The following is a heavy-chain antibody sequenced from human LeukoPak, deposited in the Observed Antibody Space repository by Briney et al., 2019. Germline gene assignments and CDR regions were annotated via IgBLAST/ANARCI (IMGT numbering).Heavy chain of an antibody. CDR1: DGSMRSHY. V-gene: IGHV4-59*11. CDR2: IYYSGST. Sequence: SETLSLTCTVSDGSMRSHYWSWIRRPPGKGLEWIGYIYYSGSTNYNPALKSRVTISVDTSTNQFSLKLNSVTAAGTAIYYCARYFYYDSSTYYAYMDVWGKGTTVTVSS. CDR3: ARYFYYDSSTYYAYMDV. J-gene: IGHJ6*04. D-gene: IGHD3-22*01.